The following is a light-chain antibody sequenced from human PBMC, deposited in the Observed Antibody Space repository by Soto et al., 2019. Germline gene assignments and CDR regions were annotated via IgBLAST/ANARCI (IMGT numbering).Light chain of an antibody. CDR2: EGS. J-gene: IGLJ2*01. CDR1: SSDVGSYNL. V-gene: IGLV2-23*03. Sequence: QSVLTQPASVSGSPGQSITLSCTGTSSDVGSYNLVSWYQQHPGKAPKLMIYEGSKRPSGVSNRFSGSKSGNTASLTISGLQAEDEADYYCCSYAGSSTFGFGGGTQLTVL. CDR3: CSYAGSSTFG.